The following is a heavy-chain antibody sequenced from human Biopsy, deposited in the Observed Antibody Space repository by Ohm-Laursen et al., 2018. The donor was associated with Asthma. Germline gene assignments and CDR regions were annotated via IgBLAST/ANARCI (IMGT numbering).Heavy chain of an antibody. D-gene: IGHD3-10*01. CDR2: ISVYNGNT. V-gene: IGHV1-18*01. CDR1: GYTFNSAG. Sequence: ASVTASCKTSGYTFNSAGITWVRQAPGQGLERMGWISVYNGNTKVAQKLQDRVTMITDTSTSTAYMELRSLRSDDTAVYFCARAVDYSHYYGIDVWGQGTTVTVS. J-gene: IGHJ6*02. CDR3: ARAVDYSHYYGIDV.